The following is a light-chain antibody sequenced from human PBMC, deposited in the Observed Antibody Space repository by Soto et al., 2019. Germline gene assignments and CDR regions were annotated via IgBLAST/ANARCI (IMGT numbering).Light chain of an antibody. V-gene: IGKV1-5*03. J-gene: IGKJ1*01. Sequence: DIQMTQSPSTLSASVGDRVTITCRAGQSISSRLAWYQQKPGKAPKLLIYKASSLESGVPSRFSGSGSGTEFTLTISSLQPDDFATYYCQQYNSYPRTFGQGTKVEIK. CDR3: QQYNSYPRT. CDR2: KAS. CDR1: QSISSR.